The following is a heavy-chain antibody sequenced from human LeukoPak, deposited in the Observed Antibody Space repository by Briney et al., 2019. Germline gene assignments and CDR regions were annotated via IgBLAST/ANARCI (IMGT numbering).Heavy chain of an antibody. CDR3: ARVPGYSSGWSYFDY. CDR1: GLTFSSYG. D-gene: IGHD6-19*01. V-gene: IGHV3-33*01. J-gene: IGHJ4*02. Sequence: GGSLRLSCAASGLTFSSYGMHWVRQAPGKGLEWVAVIWYDGSIKYYADSVKGRFTISRDNSKNTLYLQMNSLRVEDTAVHYCARVPGYSSGWSYFDYWGQGTLVTVSS. CDR2: IWYDGSIK.